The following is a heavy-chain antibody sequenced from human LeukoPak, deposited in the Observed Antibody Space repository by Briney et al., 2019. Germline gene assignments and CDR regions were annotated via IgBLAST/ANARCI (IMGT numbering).Heavy chain of an antibody. D-gene: IGHD3-22*01. V-gene: IGHV3-48*03. J-gene: IGHJ4*02. CDR1: GFTFSSYE. Sequence: GGSLRLSCAASGFTFSSYEMNWVRQAPGKGLEWVSYISSSGSTIYYADSVKGRFTISRDNAKNSLYLQMNSLRAEDTAVYYCARDIYYYDSSGWHYSGSDYWGQGTLVTVSS. CDR2: ISSSGSTI. CDR3: ARDIYYYDSSGWHYSGSDY.